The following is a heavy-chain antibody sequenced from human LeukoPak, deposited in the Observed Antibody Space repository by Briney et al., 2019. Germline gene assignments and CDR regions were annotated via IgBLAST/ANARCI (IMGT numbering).Heavy chain of an antibody. Sequence: GGSLRLSCAASGFTFSSYGMSWVRQAPGKGLEWVSAISGGGGSTYYADSVKGRFTISRDNAKNSLYLQMNSLRAEDTAVYYCAIIAAGEYYFDYWGQGTLVTVSS. CDR1: GFTFSSYG. J-gene: IGHJ4*02. D-gene: IGHD6-13*01. CDR2: ISGGGGST. CDR3: AIIAAGEYYFDY. V-gene: IGHV3-23*01.